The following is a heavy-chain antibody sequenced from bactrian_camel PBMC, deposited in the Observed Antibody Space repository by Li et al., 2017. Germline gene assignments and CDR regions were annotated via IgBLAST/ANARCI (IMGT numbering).Heavy chain of an antibody. CDR3: ALDRSRYDCAVSSWCKASEYNY. Sequence: VQLVESGGGSVQAGGSLTLSCVVSGFKLPNLCVGWIRQAPGQERERVAILGADGRTGYADSVKGRFTISQDIAKSTLYLQMNSLKPEDSAVYSCALDRSRYDCAVSSWCKASEYNYWGQGTQVTVS. D-gene: IGHD3*01. CDR1: GFKLPNLC. CDR2: ILGADGRT. V-gene: IGHV3S44*01. J-gene: IGHJ4*01.